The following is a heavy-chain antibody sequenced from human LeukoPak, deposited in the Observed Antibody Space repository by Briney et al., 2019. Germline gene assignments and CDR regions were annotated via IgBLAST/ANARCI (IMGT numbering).Heavy chain of an antibody. D-gene: IGHD1-26*01. CDR2: IYTSGST. J-gene: IGHJ4*02. CDR1: GGSTSSGSYY. V-gene: IGHV4-61*02. CDR3: ATGSREAHIVGATTGLWY. Sequence: SETLSLTCTVSGGSTSSGSYYWSWIRQPAGKGLEWIGRIYTSGSTNYNPSLKSRVTISVDTSKNQFSLKLSSVTAADTAVYYCATGSREAHIVGATTGLWYWGQGTLVTVSS.